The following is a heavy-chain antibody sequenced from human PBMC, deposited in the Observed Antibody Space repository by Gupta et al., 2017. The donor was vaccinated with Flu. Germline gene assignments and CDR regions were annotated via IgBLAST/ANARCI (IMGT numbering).Heavy chain of an antibody. CDR3: ARGGDTPTSRGMDV. D-gene: IGHD5-18*01. Sequence: QVRLQQSGPGLVKPSQTLSLTCVIFGDTVSRDRADWNWIRQSPSRGLEWLGRTCYKAKWYYEFATSVRGRISINPDTSRNQFTLQLNSVTPEDTAVYYCARGGDTPTSRGMDVWGQGTSVTVSS. J-gene: IGHJ6*02. CDR2: TCYKAKWYY. CDR1: GDTVSRDRAD. V-gene: IGHV6-1*01.